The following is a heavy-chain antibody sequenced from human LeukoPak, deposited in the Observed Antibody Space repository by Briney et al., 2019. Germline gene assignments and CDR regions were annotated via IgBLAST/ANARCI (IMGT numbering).Heavy chain of an antibody. Sequence: SETLSLTCAVSGGSISSSNWWSWVRQPPGKGLEWIGRIYTSGSTNYNPSLKSRVTMSVDTSKNQFSLKLSSVTAADTAVYYCARDRYYYGSETALDPWGQGTLVTVSS. V-gene: IGHV4-4*02. CDR2: IYTSGST. CDR3: ARDRYYYGSETALDP. CDR1: GGSISSSNW. D-gene: IGHD3-10*01. J-gene: IGHJ5*02.